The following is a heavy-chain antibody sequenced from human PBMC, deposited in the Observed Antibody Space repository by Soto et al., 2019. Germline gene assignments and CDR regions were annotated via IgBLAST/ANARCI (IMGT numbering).Heavy chain of an antibody. Sequence: SETLSLTCAGSGGSIISNYWWAWIRQPPGKGLEWIGYIYHSGSTYYNPSLKSRVTISVDRSKNQFSLKLSSVTAADTAVYYCARVDYGGEGAFDIWGQGTMVT. CDR2: IYHSGST. D-gene: IGHD4-17*01. CDR3: ARVDYGGEGAFDI. V-gene: IGHV4-30-2*01. J-gene: IGHJ3*02. CDR1: GGSIISNYW.